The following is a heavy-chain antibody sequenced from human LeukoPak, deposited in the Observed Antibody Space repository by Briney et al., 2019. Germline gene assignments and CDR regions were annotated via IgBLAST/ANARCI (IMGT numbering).Heavy chain of an antibody. Sequence: PGGSLRLSCAVSGFTFSSYSMNWVRQAPGKGLEWVSFISTSSSYIYYADSVKGRLTISRDNAKNSLYLQMNSLRAEDTAVYYCARGPSGYHNTGGQGTLVTVSS. D-gene: IGHD5-12*01. CDR1: GFTFSSYS. CDR3: ARGPSGYHNT. CDR2: ISTSSSYI. J-gene: IGHJ4*02. V-gene: IGHV3-21*01.